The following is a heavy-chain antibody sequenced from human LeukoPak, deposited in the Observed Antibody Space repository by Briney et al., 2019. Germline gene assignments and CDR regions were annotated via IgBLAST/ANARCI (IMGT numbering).Heavy chain of an antibody. CDR2: IKSKTDGGTT. D-gene: IGHD6-13*01. J-gene: IGHJ4*02. Sequence: GGSLRLSCAASGFTFSSYTMSWVRQAPGKGLEWVGRIKSKTDGGTTDYAAPVKGRFTISRDDSKNTLYLQMNSLRAEDTAVYYCAREGIAAAGAFDYWGQGTLVTVSS. CDR1: GFTFSSYT. V-gene: IGHV3-15*01. CDR3: AREGIAAAGAFDY.